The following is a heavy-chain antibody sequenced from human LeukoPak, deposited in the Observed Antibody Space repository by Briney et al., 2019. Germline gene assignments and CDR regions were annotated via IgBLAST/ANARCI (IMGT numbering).Heavy chain of an antibody. Sequence: SETLSLTCTVSGGSISSGDYYWSWIRQPPGKGLEWIGYIYYSGSTNYNPSLKSRVTISVDTSKNQFSLKLSSVTAADTAVYYCARGTIFGVVSNDYYMDVWGKGTTVTVSS. J-gene: IGHJ6*03. CDR3: ARGTIFGVVSNDYYMDV. CDR2: IYYSGST. D-gene: IGHD3-3*01. CDR1: GGSISSGDYY. V-gene: IGHV4-61*08.